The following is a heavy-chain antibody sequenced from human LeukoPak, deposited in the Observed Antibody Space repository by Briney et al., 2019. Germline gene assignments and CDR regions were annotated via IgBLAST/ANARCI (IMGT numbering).Heavy chain of an antibody. CDR2: IGSAGDT. D-gene: IGHD2-15*01. J-gene: IGHJ3*02. Sequence: GGSLRLSCAASGFMFSNYDMHWVRQVSGKGLEWVSGIGSAGDTYYPGSVKGRFTISRENAKNSLSLEMNSLGVADTALYYCARKRCSGGSCYDDAFDIWGQGTMVTVSS. CDR3: ARKRCSGGSCYDDAFDI. CDR1: GFMFSNYD. V-gene: IGHV3-13*01.